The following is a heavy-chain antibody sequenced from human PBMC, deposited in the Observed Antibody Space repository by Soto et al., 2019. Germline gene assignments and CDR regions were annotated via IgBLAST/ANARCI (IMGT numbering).Heavy chain of an antibody. CDR1: GFTFSSYG. D-gene: IGHD4-17*01. Sequence: GGSLRLSCAASGFTFSSYGMHWVRQAPGKGLEWVAVISYDGSNKYYADSVKGRFTISRDNSKNTLYLQMNSLRAEDTAVYYCAKATTDSWGLFDYWGQGTLVTVSS. CDR2: ISYDGSNK. V-gene: IGHV3-30*18. J-gene: IGHJ4*02. CDR3: AKATTDSWGLFDY.